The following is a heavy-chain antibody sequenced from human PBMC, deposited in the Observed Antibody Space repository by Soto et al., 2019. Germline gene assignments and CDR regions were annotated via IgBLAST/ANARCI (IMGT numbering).Heavy chain of an antibody. CDR2: INAGNGNT. CDR3: ARDYRSIAVAGQPNYYYYYMDV. Sequence: ASVKVSCKASGYTFTSYAMHWVRQAPGQRLEWMGWINAGNGNTKYSQKFQGRVTITRDTSASTAYMELSSLRSEDTAVYYCARDYRSIAVAGQPNYYYYYMDVWGKGTTVTVSS. D-gene: IGHD6-19*01. J-gene: IGHJ6*03. CDR1: GYTFTSYA. V-gene: IGHV1-3*01.